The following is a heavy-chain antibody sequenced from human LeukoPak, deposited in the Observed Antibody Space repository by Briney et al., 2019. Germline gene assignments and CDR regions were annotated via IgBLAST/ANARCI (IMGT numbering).Heavy chain of an antibody. Sequence: SETLSLTCAVSAYSISSGYYWGWIRQPPGKGLEWIGSIYHSGSTYYNPSLKSRVTISVDTSKNQFSLNLSSVTAADTAVYYCARHFYWGSYHFDYWGQGTLVTVSS. CDR3: ARHFYWGSYHFDY. J-gene: IGHJ4*02. V-gene: IGHV4-38-2*01. CDR1: AYSISSGYY. D-gene: IGHD3-9*01. CDR2: IYHSGST.